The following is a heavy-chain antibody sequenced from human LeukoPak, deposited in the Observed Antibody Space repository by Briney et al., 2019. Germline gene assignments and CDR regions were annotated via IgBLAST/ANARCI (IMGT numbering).Heavy chain of an antibody. CDR2: IYHSGST. Sequence: PSETLSLTCTVSGYYISSGYYWGWIRQPPGKGLEWIGSIYHSGSTYYNPSLKSRVTISVDTSKNQFSLKLSSVTAADTAVYYCARQGRSDYFDYWGQGTLVTVSS. CDR3: ARQGRSDYFDY. D-gene: IGHD2-15*01. J-gene: IGHJ4*02. CDR1: GYYISSGYY. V-gene: IGHV4-38-2*02.